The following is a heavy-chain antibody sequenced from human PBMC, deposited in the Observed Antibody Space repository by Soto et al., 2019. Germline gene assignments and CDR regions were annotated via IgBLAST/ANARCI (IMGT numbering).Heavy chain of an antibody. D-gene: IGHD3-10*01. CDR2: INPRGFFT. V-gene: IGHV1-46*01. Sequence: QVQLVQSGAEVKKPGASVKVSCKASGYTFTSYNIHWVRQAPGQGLEWVGMINPRGFFTTYAQKFRGRVNMTGDKSTRVVYMEPTNLRFEDTAVDYCAGAGGRFGELFWFDPWGQGTLVSVSS. J-gene: IGHJ5*02. CDR1: GYTFTSYN. CDR3: AGAGGRFGELFWFDP.